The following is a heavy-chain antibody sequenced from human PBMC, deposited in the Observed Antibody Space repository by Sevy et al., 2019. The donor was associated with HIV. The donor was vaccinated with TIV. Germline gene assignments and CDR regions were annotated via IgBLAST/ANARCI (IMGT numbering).Heavy chain of an antibody. CDR1: GFTFRSYW. CDR2: IRHDGSET. J-gene: IGHJ4*02. V-gene: IGHV3-7*03. CDR3: ATVGGSSSPFDY. Sequence: GGSLRLSCAGSGFTFRSYWMSWVRQAPGKGLEWVANIRHDGSETYYVDSVKGRFTISRDNAKNSLWLQMNSLRVEDTAVYYCATVGGSSSPFDYWGQGALVTVSS. D-gene: IGHD6-6*01.